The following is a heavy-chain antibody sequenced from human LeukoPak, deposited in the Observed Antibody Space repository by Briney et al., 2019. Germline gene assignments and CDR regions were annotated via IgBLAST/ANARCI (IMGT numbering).Heavy chain of an antibody. J-gene: IGHJ4*02. V-gene: IGHV1-2*02. CDR2: INPNSGGT. D-gene: IGHD2-2*01. Sequence: ASVKVSCKASGYTFTGYYMHWVRQAPGQGLEWMGWINPNSGGTNYAQKFQGRVSMTRDTSISTAYVELSRLRSDDTAVYYCARRHCSSTSCYVYFDYWGQGTLVTVSS. CDR1: GYTFTGYY. CDR3: ARRHCSSTSCYVYFDY.